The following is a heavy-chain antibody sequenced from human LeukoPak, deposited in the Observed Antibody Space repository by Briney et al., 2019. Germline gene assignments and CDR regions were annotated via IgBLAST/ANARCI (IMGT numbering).Heavy chain of an antibody. Sequence: SVKVSCKASGGTFSSYAISWVRQAPGQGLGWMGRIIPIFGTANYAQKFQGRVTITTDESTSTAYMELSSLRSEDTAVYYCARGEFIAVAGTASFDYWGQGTLVTVSS. V-gene: IGHV1-69*05. CDR3: ARGEFIAVAGTASFDY. CDR2: IIPIFGTA. CDR1: GGTFSSYA. D-gene: IGHD6-19*01. J-gene: IGHJ4*02.